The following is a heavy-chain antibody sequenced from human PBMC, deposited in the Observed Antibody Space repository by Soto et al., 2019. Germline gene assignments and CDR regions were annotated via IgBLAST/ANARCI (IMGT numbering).Heavy chain of an antibody. CDR2: ISYDGSNK. J-gene: IGHJ6*02. V-gene: IGHV3-30*18. D-gene: IGHD2-15*01. Sequence: PGGSLRLSCAASGFTFSSYGMHWVRQAPGKGLEWVAVISYDGSNKYYADSVKGRFTIPRDNSKNTLYLQMNSLRAEDTAVYYCAKALGYCSGGSCYKPFRYYYGMDVWGQGTTVTVSS. CDR3: AKALGYCSGGSCYKPFRYYYGMDV. CDR1: GFTFSSYG.